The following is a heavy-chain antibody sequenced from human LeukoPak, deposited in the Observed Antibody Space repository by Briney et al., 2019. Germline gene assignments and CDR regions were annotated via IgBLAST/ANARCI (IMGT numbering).Heavy chain of an antibody. V-gene: IGHV4-34*01. D-gene: IGHD1-26*01. J-gene: IGHJ4*02. CDR3: ASSVGSTDY. CDR1: GESLSKYY. Sequence: SETLSLTCAVYGESLSKYYWTWIRQSPGMGLEWIGEINHRGSTNLNPSLKSRVTLSVDTSKHQFSLKLTSVTAADAAVYYCASSVGSTDYWGQGTLVSVSS. CDR2: INHRGST.